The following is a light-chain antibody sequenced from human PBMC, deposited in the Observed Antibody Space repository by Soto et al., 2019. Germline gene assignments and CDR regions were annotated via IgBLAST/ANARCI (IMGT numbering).Light chain of an antibody. CDR3: QQYFTSSWT. J-gene: IGKJ1*01. V-gene: IGKV3-20*01. CDR1: QSISSSF. Sequence: EIVLTQSPGTLSLSPGERATLSCRASQSISSSFLAWYQQRPGQSPRLIIYGASSRATGIPDRFSGSGSGTDFTLNISRLDLEDSAFYYCQQYFTSSWTFGQGTKVEIK. CDR2: GAS.